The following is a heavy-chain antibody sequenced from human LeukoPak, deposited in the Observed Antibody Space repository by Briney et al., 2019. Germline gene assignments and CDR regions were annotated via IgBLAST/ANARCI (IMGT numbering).Heavy chain of an antibody. D-gene: IGHD3-22*01. CDR3: ARDQYYYDSSGYYRIDY. V-gene: IGHV4-4*07. Sequence: PSETLSLTCTVSGGSISSYYWSWIRQSAGKGLEWIGRIHTSGSTNYNPSLKSRVTMSVDTSKNQFSLKLSSVTAAETAVYYCARDQYYYDSSGYYRIDYWGQGTLVTVSS. CDR1: GGSISSYY. CDR2: IHTSGST. J-gene: IGHJ4*02.